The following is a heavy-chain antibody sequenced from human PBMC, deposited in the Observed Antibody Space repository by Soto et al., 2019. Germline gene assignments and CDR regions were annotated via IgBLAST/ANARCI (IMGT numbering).Heavy chain of an antibody. CDR1: GFTFSSYG. J-gene: IGHJ4*02. Sequence: QVQLVESGGGVVQPGRSLRLSCAASGFTFSSYGMHWVRQAPGKGLEWVAVISYDGSNKYYADSVKGRFTISRDNSKNSVYLQMNSLRAEDTAVYYCEKAGGDIVVVPAAFPDYWGQGTLVTVSS. CDR2: ISYDGSNK. V-gene: IGHV3-30*18. CDR3: EKAGGDIVVVPAAFPDY. D-gene: IGHD2-2*01.